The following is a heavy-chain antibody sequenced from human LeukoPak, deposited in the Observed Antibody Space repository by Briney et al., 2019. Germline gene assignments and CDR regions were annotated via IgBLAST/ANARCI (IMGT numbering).Heavy chain of an antibody. CDR3: ARDRWSGQLFHDF. CDR1: GFKFRDYH. J-gene: IGHJ4*02. CDR2: ITPGGINT. D-gene: IGHD3-10*01. Sequence: GGSLRLSCTASGFKFRDYHMSWIRQAPGKRLELLSYITPGGINTYYADSVRGRFTISRDNADKSLYLQMNSLRAEDTAVYYCARDRWSGQLFHDFWGQGTLVAVSS. V-gene: IGHV3-11*01.